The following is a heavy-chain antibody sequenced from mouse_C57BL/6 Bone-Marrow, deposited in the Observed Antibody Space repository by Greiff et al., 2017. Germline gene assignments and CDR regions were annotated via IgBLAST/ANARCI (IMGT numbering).Heavy chain of an antibody. CDR2: ISYSGST. CDR3: AGTVVATGAMDY. D-gene: IGHD1-1*01. J-gene: IGHJ4*01. CDR1: GYSITSDY. V-gene: IGHV3-8*01. Sequence: EVKLLESGPGLAKPSQSLSLTCSATGYSITSDYWNWIRKFPGHKLEYMGYISYSGSTYYNPSLISRISITRDTSTNKYYLQLNSVTTEDTATYYCAGTVVATGAMDYWGQGTSVTVSS.